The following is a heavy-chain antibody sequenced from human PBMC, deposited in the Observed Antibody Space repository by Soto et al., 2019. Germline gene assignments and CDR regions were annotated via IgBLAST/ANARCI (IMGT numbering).Heavy chain of an antibody. CDR2: LSGSGGNI. CDR1: GFTFSWHA. J-gene: IGHJ4*02. V-gene: IGHV3-23*01. D-gene: IGHD6-19*01. Sequence: GGSLRLSCAASGFTFSWHAMNWVRQAPGKGLEWVSVLSGSGGNIDYANSVNGRFTISRDNSKNTLYLQMNSLRAEDTAVYYCARVHPPFIAVAGVFDYWGQGTLVTVSS. CDR3: ARVHPPFIAVAGVFDY.